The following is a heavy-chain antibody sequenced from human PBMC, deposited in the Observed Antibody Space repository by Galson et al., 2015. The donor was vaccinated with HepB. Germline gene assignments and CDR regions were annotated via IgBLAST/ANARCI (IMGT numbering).Heavy chain of an antibody. Sequence: SLRLSCAASGFNFSSYGMHWVRQAPGKGLERVALIRYDGSNKYYADSVKGRFTISRDNSKNTLYLQMNSLRAEDTAVYYCAKARPRDGYNSYFDYWGQGTLVTVSS. CDR3: AKARPRDGYNSYFDY. J-gene: IGHJ4*02. D-gene: IGHD5-24*01. CDR2: IRYDGSNK. CDR1: GFNFSSYG. V-gene: IGHV3-30*02.